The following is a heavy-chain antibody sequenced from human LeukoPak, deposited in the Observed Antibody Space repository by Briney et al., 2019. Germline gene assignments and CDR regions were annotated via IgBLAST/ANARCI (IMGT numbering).Heavy chain of an antibody. CDR3: ARLGPASSGWPESFDY. CDR1: GFTFSNYV. CDR2: ISGSGDST. Sequence: GGSLRLSCAASGFTFSNYVMSWVRQAPGKGLEWVSGISGSGDSTYYADSVKGRFTISRDNAKNSLDLQMNSLRVEDTAVYYCARLGPASSGWPESFDYWGQGTLVTVSS. J-gene: IGHJ4*02. V-gene: IGHV3-23*01. D-gene: IGHD6-19*01.